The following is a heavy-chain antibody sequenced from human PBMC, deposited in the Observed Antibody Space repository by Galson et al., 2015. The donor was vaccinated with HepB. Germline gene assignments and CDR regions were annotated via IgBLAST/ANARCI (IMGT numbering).Heavy chain of an antibody. CDR3: ATVRGVIKSGMDV. CDR1: GGSFSGYY. Sequence: ETLSLTCAVYGGSFSGYYWSWIRQPPGKGLEWIGEINHSGSTNYNPSLKSRVTISVDTSKNQFSLKLSSVTAADTAVYYCATVRGVIKSGMDVWGQGTTVTVSS. J-gene: IGHJ6*02. CDR2: INHSGST. V-gene: IGHV4-34*01. D-gene: IGHD3-10*01.